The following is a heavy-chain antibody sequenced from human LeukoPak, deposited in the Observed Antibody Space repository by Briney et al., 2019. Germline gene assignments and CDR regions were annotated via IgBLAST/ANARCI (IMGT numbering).Heavy chain of an antibody. V-gene: IGHV3-43*02. CDR2: ISGDGDNT. J-gene: IGHJ4*02. CDR3: ARDNGNKYYFDY. CDR1: GFTFDDYA. D-gene: IGHD2/OR15-2a*01. Sequence: GGSLRLSCAASGFTFDDYAMHWVRQAPGKGLEWVSRISGDGDNTYYADSVKGRFTMSRDNAKNSLYLQMNSLRAEDTAVYYCARDNGNKYYFDYWGQGTLVTVSS.